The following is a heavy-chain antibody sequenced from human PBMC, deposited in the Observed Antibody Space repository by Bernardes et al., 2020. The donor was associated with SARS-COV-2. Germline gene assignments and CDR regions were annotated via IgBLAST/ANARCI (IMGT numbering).Heavy chain of an antibody. V-gene: IGHV4-59*01. CDR2: IYYSGST. CDR3: ASTTIAAAGPLY. CDR1: GGSISSYY. Sequence: SETLSLTCTVSGGSISSYYWSWIRQPPGKGLEWIGYIYYSGSTNYNPSLKSRVTISVDTSKNQFSLKLSSVTAADTAVYYCASTTIAAAGPLYWGQGTLVTVSS. D-gene: IGHD6-13*01. J-gene: IGHJ4*02.